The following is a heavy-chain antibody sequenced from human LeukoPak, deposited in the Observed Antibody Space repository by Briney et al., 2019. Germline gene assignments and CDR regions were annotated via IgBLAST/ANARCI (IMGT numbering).Heavy chain of an antibody. CDR1: VYTFSVYY. V-gene: IGHV1-2*02. J-gene: IGHJ3*02. Sequence: ASVKLSLTSSVYTFSVYYIQWVRHPPGQGHELMGWINPISGAANYAQKFQGRGTMTRDTSNSTTYLELKRMSSRATDASYCERDGYGFDIWGAGTVVSVSS. CDR3: ERDGYGFDI. CDR2: INPISGAA.